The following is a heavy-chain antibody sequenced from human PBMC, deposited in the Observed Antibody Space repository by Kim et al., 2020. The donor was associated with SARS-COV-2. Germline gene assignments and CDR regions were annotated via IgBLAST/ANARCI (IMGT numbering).Heavy chain of an antibody. D-gene: IGHD6-13*01. J-gene: IGHJ4*02. Sequence: AESVQGRFAISRDNAKNALHLQMNSLRAEDTAFYYCAKGVGSGIAAAGLDYWGQGTLVTVSS. V-gene: IGHV3-9*01. CDR3: AKGVGSGIAAAGLDY.